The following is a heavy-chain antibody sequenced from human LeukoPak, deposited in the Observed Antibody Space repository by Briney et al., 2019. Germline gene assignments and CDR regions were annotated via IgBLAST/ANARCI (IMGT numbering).Heavy chain of an antibody. CDR1: GGSFSSYY. Sequence: SETLSLTCAVYGGSFSSYYWSWIRQPPGKGLGWIGEINHSGSTNYNPSLKSRVTISVDTSKNQFSLKLSSVTAADTAVYYCARVRWYYSGGSCYKPSGYYFDYWGQGTLVTVSS. D-gene: IGHD2-15*01. CDR2: INHSGST. CDR3: ARVRWYYSGGSCYKPSGYYFDY. V-gene: IGHV4-34*01. J-gene: IGHJ4*02.